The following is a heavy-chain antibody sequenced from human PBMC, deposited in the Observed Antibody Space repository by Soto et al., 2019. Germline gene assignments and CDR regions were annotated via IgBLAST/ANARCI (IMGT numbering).Heavy chain of an antibody. D-gene: IGHD2-15*01. CDR2: ISSSSSYI. Sequence: GSLRLSCAASGFTFSSYSMNWVRQAPGKGLEWVSSISSSSSYIYYADSVKGRFTISRDNAKNSLYLQMNSLRAEDTAVYYCARPSNHYCSGGSCYFDPWGQGTLVTVSS. CDR1: GFTFSSYS. CDR3: ARPSNHYCSGGSCYFDP. V-gene: IGHV3-21*01. J-gene: IGHJ5*02.